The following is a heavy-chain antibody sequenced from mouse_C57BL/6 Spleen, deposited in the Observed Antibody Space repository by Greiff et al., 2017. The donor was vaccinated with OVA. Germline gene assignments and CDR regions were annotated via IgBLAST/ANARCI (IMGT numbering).Heavy chain of an antibody. D-gene: IGHD2-1*01. Sequence: QVQLQQPGTELVKPGASVKLSCKASGYTFTSYWMHWVKQRPGQGLEWIGNINPSNGGTTYNEKFKSKATLTVDKSSSTAYMQLSSLTSEDSAVYYCARSGGNYPWFAYWGQGTLVTVSA. CDR1: GYTFTSYW. J-gene: IGHJ3*01. CDR3: ARSGGNYPWFAY. V-gene: IGHV1-53*01. CDR2: INPSNGGT.